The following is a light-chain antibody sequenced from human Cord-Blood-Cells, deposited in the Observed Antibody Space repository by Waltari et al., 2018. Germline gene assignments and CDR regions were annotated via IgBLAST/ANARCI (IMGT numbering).Light chain of an antibody. J-gene: IGKJ1*01. Sequence: ELVMTLSPATLYVPAGERVTFSCRASQSVSSNLAWYQQTPGQAPRLLIYGASTRATGIPARFSGSGSGTEFTLTISSLQSEDFAVYYCQQYNNWPRTFGQGTKVEIK. CDR2: GAS. CDR3: QQYNNWPRT. V-gene: IGKV3-15*01. CDR1: QSVSSN.